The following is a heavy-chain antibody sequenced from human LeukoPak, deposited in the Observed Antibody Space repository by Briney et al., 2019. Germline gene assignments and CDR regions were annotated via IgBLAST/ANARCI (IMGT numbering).Heavy chain of an antibody. V-gene: IGHV3-20*01. CDR3: ARYFDGSGYYDAFDI. D-gene: IGHD3-22*01. CDR1: GFTFDDYG. Sequence: GGSLRLSCAASGFTFDDYGMSWVRQAPGKGLEWVSGINWNGDNTDYAGSVKGRFTISRDNAKNSLYLQMNSLRAEDTAVYHCARYFDGSGYYDAFDIWGQGTMVTVSS. J-gene: IGHJ3*02. CDR2: INWNGDNT.